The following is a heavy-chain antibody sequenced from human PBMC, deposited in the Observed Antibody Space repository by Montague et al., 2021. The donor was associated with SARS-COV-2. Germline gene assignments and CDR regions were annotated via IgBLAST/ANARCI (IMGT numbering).Heavy chain of an antibody. CDR2: INHGGST. Sequence: SETLSLTCAVHGGSFSTYSWNWIRQPPGKGLEWIGEINHGGSTNYNPSLKSRVTISADTSKNQFSLKLTSVAAADTAVYYCAGLGDVLVPSPILGVGPYYSYYYMDVWGKGTAVTVSS. J-gene: IGHJ6*03. CDR1: GGSFSTYS. V-gene: IGHV4-34*01. CDR3: AGLGDVLVPSPILGVGPYYSYYYMDV. D-gene: IGHD3-10*01.